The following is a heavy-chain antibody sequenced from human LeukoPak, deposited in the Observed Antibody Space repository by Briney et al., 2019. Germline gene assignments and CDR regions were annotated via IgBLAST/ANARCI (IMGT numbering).Heavy chain of an antibody. D-gene: IGHD2-2*01. CDR2: VRPGDGPT. V-gene: IGHV3-23*01. J-gene: IGHJ4*02. CDR3: TRDHITSWQIDF. Sequence: GGSLRLSCAGSGFTFSSYHMNWVRQAPGKGLEWVSHVRPGDGPTTYAESVKGRFTISRDNSKNTVSLQMNSLRVEDTAVYYCTRDHITSWQIDFWGQGTMVTVSS. CDR1: GFTFSSYH.